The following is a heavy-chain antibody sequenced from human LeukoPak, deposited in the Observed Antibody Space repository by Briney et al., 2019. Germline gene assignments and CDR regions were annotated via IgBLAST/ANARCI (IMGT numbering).Heavy chain of an antibody. J-gene: IGHJ4*02. CDR1: GYSFTRYG. V-gene: IGHV1-18*01. D-gene: IGHD6-19*01. CDR2: ISAYNVNT. CDR3: ARAPSSGFGDN. Sequence: ASVKVSCKASGYSFTRYGFSWVRQAPGQGLEWMGWISAYNVNTNYAQKLQGRVTMITDTSTSTAYMELRSLRSDDTAVYYCARAPSSGFGDNWGQGTLVTASS.